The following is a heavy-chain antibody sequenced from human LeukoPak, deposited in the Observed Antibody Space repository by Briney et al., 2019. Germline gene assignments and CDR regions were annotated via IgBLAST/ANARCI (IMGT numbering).Heavy chain of an antibody. CDR1: GFTFSSYA. CDR2: ISGSGGST. Sequence: GGSLRLSCAVSGFTFSSYAMSWVRQAPGKGLEWVSAISGSGGSTYYADSVKGRFTISRDNSKNTLYLQMNSLRAEDTAVYYCAKDRLDYGGNSHAYNWYFDLWGRGTLVTVSS. D-gene: IGHD4-23*01. J-gene: IGHJ2*01. V-gene: IGHV3-23*01. CDR3: AKDRLDYGGNSHAYNWYFDL.